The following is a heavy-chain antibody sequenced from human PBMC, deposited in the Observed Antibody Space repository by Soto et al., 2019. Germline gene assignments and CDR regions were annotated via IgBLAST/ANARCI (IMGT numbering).Heavy chain of an antibody. CDR3: ARSPRSISTGGIDF. CDR1: GGSISSTNL. CDR2: IYHTGST. D-gene: IGHD1-1*01. J-gene: IGHJ4*01. Sequence: SETLFLTCAVSGGSISSTNLWTWVRQPPGKGLEWIGEIYHTGSTTFNPSLKSRVTISVDKSKNHFSLKVSSVTAADTAVYFCARSPRSISTGGIDFWGQGILVTVSS. V-gene: IGHV4-4*02.